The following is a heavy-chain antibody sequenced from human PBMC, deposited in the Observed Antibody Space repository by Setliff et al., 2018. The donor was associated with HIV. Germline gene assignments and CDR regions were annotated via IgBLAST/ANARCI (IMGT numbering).Heavy chain of an antibody. CDR3: AREHGEYCSGGTCYHHYYFDY. D-gene: IGHD2-15*01. V-gene: IGHV1-69*06. Sequence: GPSVKVSCKASGDTFNFYGLNWVRQAPGQGLEWMGKIIPKSDTRDYAQKLRGRVTITADKPSNTVYMELTSLTSEDTAVYYCAREHGEYCSGGTCYHHYYFDYWGPGTLVTVSS. J-gene: IGHJ4*02. CDR2: IIPKSDTR. CDR1: GDTFNFYG.